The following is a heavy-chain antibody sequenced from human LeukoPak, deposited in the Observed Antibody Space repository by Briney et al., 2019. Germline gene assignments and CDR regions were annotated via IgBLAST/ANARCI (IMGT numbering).Heavy chain of an antibody. CDR1: GGSFSGYY. J-gene: IGHJ3*02. D-gene: IGHD3-3*01. Sequence: LETLSLTCAVYGGSFSGYYWSWIRQPPGKGLEWIGEINHSGSTNYNPSLKSRVPISVDTSKTQFSLKLSSVTAADTAVYYCARGRITIAFDIWGQGTMVTVSS. CDR2: INHSGST. CDR3: ARGRITIAFDI. V-gene: IGHV4-34*01.